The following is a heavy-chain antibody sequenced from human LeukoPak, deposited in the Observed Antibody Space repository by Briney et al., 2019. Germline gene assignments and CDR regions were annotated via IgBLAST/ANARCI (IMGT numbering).Heavy chain of an antibody. D-gene: IGHD4-11*01. CDR1: GFTFSSYS. CDR3: ARDKWLTTTHYFDY. CDR2: ISSSSGYI. V-gene: IGHV3-21*01. J-gene: IGHJ4*02. Sequence: PGGSLRLSCAASGFTFSSYSTNWVRQAPGKGLEWVSSISSSSGYIYDADSVKGRFTISRDNAKDSVYLQMNSLRAEDTAVYYCARDKWLTTTHYFDYWGQGTLVTVSS.